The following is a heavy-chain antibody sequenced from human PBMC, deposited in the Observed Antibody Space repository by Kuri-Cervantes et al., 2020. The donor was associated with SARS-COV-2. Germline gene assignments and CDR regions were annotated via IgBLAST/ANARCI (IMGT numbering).Heavy chain of an antibody. V-gene: IGHV1-2*06. D-gene: IGHD1-7*01. CDR3: ARSKLPHEWNYVNAFDI. CDR2: IHPNDGAT. CDR1: GYTFTAYY. J-gene: IGHJ3*02. Sequence: ASVKVSCKTSGYTFTAYYVHWVRQAPGQGLEWMGRIHPNDGATNSAQKFQGRVTMTRDTSISTAYMELSRLRSDDTSVYYCARSKLPHEWNYVNAFDIWGQGTMVTVSS.